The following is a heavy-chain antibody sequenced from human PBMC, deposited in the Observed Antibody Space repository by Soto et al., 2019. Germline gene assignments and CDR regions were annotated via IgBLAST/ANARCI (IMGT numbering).Heavy chain of an antibody. CDR1: GFTFSTYS. V-gene: IGHV3-21*01. D-gene: IGHD3-10*01. CDR3: ARGKYYYGSGSRRDYYGMDV. J-gene: IGHJ6*02. Sequence: GGSLRLSCAASGFTFSTYSINWVRQAPGKGLEWVSSISSSSNYIYYADSVKGRFTISRDNAKSSLYLQMNSLRAEDTAVYYCARGKYYYGSGSRRDYYGMDVWGQGTTVTV. CDR2: ISSSSNYI.